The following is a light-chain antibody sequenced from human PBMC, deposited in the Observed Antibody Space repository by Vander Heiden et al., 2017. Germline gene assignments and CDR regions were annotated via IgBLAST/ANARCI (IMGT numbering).Light chain of an antibody. CDR3: YSSASGRTEI. CDR2: EVT. V-gene: IGLV2-23*02. J-gene: IGLJ2*01. CDR1: SSDVGNYNR. Sequence: QSPLTQPASVSGSPGQSITISCTGTSSDVGNYNRVSWYQQDQGKVPKLMIEEVTKRPSGVSNRVSGSKSGKTASLKISGLQAEDEADYYCYSSASGRTEIFGGGTKMTVL.